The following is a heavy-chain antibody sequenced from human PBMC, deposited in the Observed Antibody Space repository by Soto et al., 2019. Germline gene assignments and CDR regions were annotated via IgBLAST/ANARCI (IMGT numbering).Heavy chain of an antibody. Sequence: QVQLVQSGAEVKKPGASVKVSCRASGYTFTDYFLHWVRQAPGQGLQWLGWISPASGRTNYAQNCEGRVTRTADPSMTTAYMELSRLGSDDTAVYYCARASLIIRRITNFGEASPGVVEYWGQGTLVSVSS. CDR3: ARASLIIRRITNFGEASPGVVEY. D-gene: IGHD3-3*01. V-gene: IGHV1-2*02. CDR2: ISPASGRT. J-gene: IGHJ4*02. CDR1: GYTFTDYF.